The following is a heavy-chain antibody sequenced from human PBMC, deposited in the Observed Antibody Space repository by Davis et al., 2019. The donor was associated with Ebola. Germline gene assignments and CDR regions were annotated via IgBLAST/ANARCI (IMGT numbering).Heavy chain of an antibody. Sequence: GESLKISCAASGFMFSSYWMSWVRQAPGKGLEWVANIKPDGSEKYYVDSVKGRFTISRDNAKNSLYLQMNSLRVEDTAIYYCAKSYSSGDWGQGTLVTVSS. D-gene: IGHD6-19*01. CDR1: GFMFSSYW. CDR2: IKPDGSEK. J-gene: IGHJ4*02. CDR3: AKSYSSGD. V-gene: IGHV3-7*01.